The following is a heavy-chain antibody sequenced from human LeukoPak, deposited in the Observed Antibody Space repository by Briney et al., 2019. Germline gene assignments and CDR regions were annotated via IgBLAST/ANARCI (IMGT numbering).Heavy chain of an antibody. CDR1: SGSISSGDSY. D-gene: IGHD3-9*01. J-gene: IGHJ4*02. CDR2: IFSNGSA. CDR3: AGGTVLRYFLV. Sequence: SQTLSLTCTVSSGSISSGDSYWIWFRQPPGKGLTWIGYIFSNGSAYYNPSLKSRVNILVETSKNQLSLKLSSVAAADTAVYYCAGGTVLRYFLVWGQGILVTVSS. V-gene: IGHV4-30-4*01.